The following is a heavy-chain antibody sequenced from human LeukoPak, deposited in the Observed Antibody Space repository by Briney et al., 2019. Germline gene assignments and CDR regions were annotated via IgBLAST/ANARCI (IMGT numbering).Heavy chain of an antibody. D-gene: IGHD3-10*01. CDR1: GFTFDDYG. V-gene: IGHV3-20*04. Sequence: GGYLSLSCAASGFTFDDYGMSWLRPGQGNGLEWVSGIYWIWGSTGSADSGKGRFTISRDNDKNSLHLQMNSLRVEDRALYYCARFNSDGEWRQGPLVSVPT. CDR3: ARFNSDGE. CDR2: IYWIWGST. J-gene: IGHJ4*02.